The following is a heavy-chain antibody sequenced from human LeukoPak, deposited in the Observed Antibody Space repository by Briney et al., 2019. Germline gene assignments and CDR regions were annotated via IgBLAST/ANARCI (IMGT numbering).Heavy chain of an antibody. CDR3: AKQGLVPATAGD. D-gene: IGHD2-2*01. Sequence: PGGTLRLSCAASGFTFSSYGMSWVRQAPGKGLEWLSFIRFDGSEKYYADSVKARFSISRDNSMNTLYLQMNSLRPEDTAVYYCAKQGLVPATAGDWGQGTLVTVSS. V-gene: IGHV3-30*02. J-gene: IGHJ4*02. CDR2: IRFDGSEK. CDR1: GFTFSSYG.